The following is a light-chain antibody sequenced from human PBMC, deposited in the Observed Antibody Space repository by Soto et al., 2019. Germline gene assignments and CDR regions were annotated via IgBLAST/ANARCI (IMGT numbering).Light chain of an antibody. Sequence: DIQMTQSPSSLSASVGDRVTITCRASQGISNYLAWYQQKPGKVPKLLIYAASTLQTGVPSRFSGSGSGTDFTLTISNLQPEDVATYYCQKYNSASQTFGQGTKVEIK. J-gene: IGKJ1*01. CDR3: QKYNSASQT. CDR1: QGISNY. V-gene: IGKV1-27*01. CDR2: AAS.